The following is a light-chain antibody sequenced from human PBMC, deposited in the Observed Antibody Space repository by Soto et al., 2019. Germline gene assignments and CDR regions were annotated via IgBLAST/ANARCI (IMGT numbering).Light chain of an antibody. V-gene: IGKV3-20*01. Sequence: PGTLSLSPWARATLPCRASQSVSSSYLAWYQQKPGQAPRPLIYGASSGAVGIPDRFSGSGSGTDFTLTISRLEPEDFAVYYCQQYGSSFGHGTRLEI. CDR1: QSVSSSY. CDR3: QQYGSS. J-gene: IGKJ5*01. CDR2: GAS.